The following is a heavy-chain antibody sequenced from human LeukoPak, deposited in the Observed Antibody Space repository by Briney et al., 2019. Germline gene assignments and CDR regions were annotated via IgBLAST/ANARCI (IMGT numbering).Heavy chain of an antibody. Sequence: GGSLRLSCAASGFTFSSYSMNWVRQAPGKGLEWVSSISSSSSYIYYADSVKGRFTISRDNAKNSLYLQMNSLRAEDTAVYYCARAQGLMVGPGDAFDIWGQGTMVTVSS. J-gene: IGHJ3*02. CDR3: ARAQGLMVGPGDAFDI. V-gene: IGHV3-21*01. D-gene: IGHD6-19*01. CDR2: ISSSSSYI. CDR1: GFTFSSYS.